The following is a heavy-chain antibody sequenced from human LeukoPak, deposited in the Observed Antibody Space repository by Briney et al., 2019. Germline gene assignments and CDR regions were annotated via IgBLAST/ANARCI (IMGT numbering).Heavy chain of an antibody. CDR2: INPNSGGT. CDR3: ARGGPYYDILTGYYEPVSGYYGMDV. V-gene: IGHV1-2*04. Sequence: GASVKVSCKASGYTFTGYYMHWVRQAPGQGLEWRGWINPNSGGTNYAQKFQGWVTMTRDTSISTAYMELSRLRSDDTAVYYCARGGPYYDILTGYYEPVSGYYGMDVWGKGTTVTVSS. J-gene: IGHJ6*04. CDR1: GYTFTGYY. D-gene: IGHD3-9*01.